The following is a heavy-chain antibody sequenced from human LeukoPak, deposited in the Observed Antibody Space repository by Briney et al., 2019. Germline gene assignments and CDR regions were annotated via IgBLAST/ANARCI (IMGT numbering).Heavy chain of an antibody. CDR1: GFTFSSYG. D-gene: IGHD6-6*01. CDR3: ARAGNPSSPVFDY. V-gene: IGHV3-33*01. CDR2: IWYDGSIK. J-gene: IGHJ4*02. Sequence: GGSLRLSCAASGFTFSSYGVHWVRQAPGKGLEWVAVIWYDGSIKYYAESVKGRFTLSRDNSKNMLYLQMNSLRAEDTAVFYCARAGNPSSPVFDYWGRETWVTVSS.